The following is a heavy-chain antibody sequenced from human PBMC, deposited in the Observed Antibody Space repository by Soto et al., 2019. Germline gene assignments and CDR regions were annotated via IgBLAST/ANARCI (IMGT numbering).Heavy chain of an antibody. Sequence: SGPTLVNPTQTLTLTCSFSGFSLATSGVGVGWIRQPPGKALEWLALIYWDDDRRHSPSLKSRLTITKDTSKNQVVLTMTNMEPADTATYFCAHRNSGSYLSHWSQGTLVTVSS. D-gene: IGHD1-26*01. CDR2: IYWDDDR. V-gene: IGHV2-5*02. J-gene: IGHJ4*02. CDR1: GFSLATSGVG. CDR3: AHRNSGSYLSH.